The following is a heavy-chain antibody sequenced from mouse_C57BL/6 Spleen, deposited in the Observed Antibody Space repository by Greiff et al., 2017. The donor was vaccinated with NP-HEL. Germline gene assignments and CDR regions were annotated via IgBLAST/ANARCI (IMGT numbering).Heavy chain of an antibody. V-gene: IGHV3-6*01. D-gene: IGHD2-1*01. CDR1: GYSITSGYY. CDR2: ISYDGSN. Sequence: DVQLQESGPGLVKPSQSLSLTCSVTGYSITSGYYWNWIRQFPGNKLEWMGYISYDGSNNYNPSLKNRISITRDTSKNQFFLKLNSVTTEDTATYYCARGIGGKYYYAMDYWGQGTSVTVSS. CDR3: ARGIGGKYYYAMDY. J-gene: IGHJ4*01.